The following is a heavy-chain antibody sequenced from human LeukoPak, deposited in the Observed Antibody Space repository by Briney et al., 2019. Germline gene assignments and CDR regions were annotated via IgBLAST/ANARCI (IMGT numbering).Heavy chain of an antibody. V-gene: IGHV3-43*02. J-gene: IGHJ4*02. D-gene: IGHD3-22*01. Sequence: GGSLRLSCVGSGFMFDDFGMHWVRQGPGKGLEWVSLISGDGSIIHYADSVKGRFTISRDNTKNSFYLQMNSLRTEDTALYYCAKGTQYSSRVFDSWGQGTPVTVSS. CDR2: ISGDGSII. CDR3: AKGTQYSSRVFDS. CDR1: GFMFDDFG.